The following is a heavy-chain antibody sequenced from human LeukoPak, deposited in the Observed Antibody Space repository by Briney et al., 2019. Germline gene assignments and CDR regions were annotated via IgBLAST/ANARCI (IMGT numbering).Heavy chain of an antibody. CDR2: INPSGGST. D-gene: IGHD2-2*01. CDR1: GYTFTSYY. CDR3: ARVGVYCSSTSCYFNYGMDV. V-gene: IGHV1-46*01. Sequence: ASVKVSCKASGYTFTSYYMHWVRQAPGQGLEWMGIINPSGGSTSYAQKFQGRVTMTRDTSTSTVYMELSSLRSEDTAVYYCARVGVYCSSTSCYFNYGMDVWGQGTTVTVSS. J-gene: IGHJ6*02.